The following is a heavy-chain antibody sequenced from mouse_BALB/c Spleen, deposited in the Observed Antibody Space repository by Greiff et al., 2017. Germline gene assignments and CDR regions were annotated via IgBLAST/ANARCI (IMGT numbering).Heavy chain of an antibody. CDR2: ISSGGSYT. Sequence: EVQLVESGGGLVKPGGSLKLSCAASGFTFGSYTMSWVRQTPEKRLEWVATISSGGSYTYYPDSVKGRFTISRDNAKNTLYLQMSSLKSEDTAMYYCTRDQGSSGYRWFACWGQGTLVTVSA. J-gene: IGHJ3*01. CDR1: GFTFGSYT. V-gene: IGHV5-6-4*01. CDR3: TRDQGSSGYRWFAC. D-gene: IGHD3-1*01.